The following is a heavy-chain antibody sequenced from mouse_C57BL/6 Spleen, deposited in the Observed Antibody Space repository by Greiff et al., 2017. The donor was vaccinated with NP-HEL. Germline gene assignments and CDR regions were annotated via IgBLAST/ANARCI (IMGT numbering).Heavy chain of an antibody. Sequence: VQLKESGPELVKPGASVKISCKASGYSFTGYYMNWVKQSPEKSLEWIGEINPSTGGTTYNQKFKAKATLTVDKSSSTAYMQLKSLTSEDSAVYYCARSLPITTVVAPYAMDYWGQGTSVTVSS. J-gene: IGHJ4*01. D-gene: IGHD1-1*01. CDR1: GYSFTGYY. CDR3: ARSLPITTVVAPYAMDY. CDR2: INPSTGGT. V-gene: IGHV1-42*01.